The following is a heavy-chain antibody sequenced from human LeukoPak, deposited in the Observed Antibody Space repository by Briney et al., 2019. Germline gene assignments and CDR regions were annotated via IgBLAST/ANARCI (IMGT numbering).Heavy chain of an antibody. CDR3: ASGSNYDGDRYFDY. V-gene: IGHV3-30-3*01. Sequence: PGGSLRLSCAASGFTFSSYAMHWVRQAPGKGLEWVAVISYDGSNKYYADSVKGRFTISRDNSKNTLYLQMNSLRAEDTAVYCCASGSNYDGDRYFDYWGQGTLVTVSS. J-gene: IGHJ4*02. CDR2: ISYDGSNK. CDR1: GFTFSSYA. D-gene: IGHD4-11*01.